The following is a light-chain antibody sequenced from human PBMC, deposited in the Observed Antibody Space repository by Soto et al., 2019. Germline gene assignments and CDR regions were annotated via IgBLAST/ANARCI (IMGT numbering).Light chain of an antibody. CDR1: QDIDRW. CDR2: GGF. V-gene: IGKV1-12*01. CDR3: QQAKSPPYT. J-gene: IGKJ2*01. Sequence: DIQMTQSPSSVSGAVGDRVSITCRASQDIDRWLAWYQQRPGKAPKLLIYGGFNLQSGVPSRFSGSGSGTEYTLTISHLQPEDFATYYCQQAKSPPYTFGQGTKLEIK.